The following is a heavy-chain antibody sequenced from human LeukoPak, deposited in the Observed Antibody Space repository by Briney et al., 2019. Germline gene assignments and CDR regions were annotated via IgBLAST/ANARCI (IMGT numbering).Heavy chain of an antibody. Sequence: GASVKVSCKASGGTFSSYAISWVRQAPGQGLEGMGRIIPILGIANYAQKFQGRVTITADKSTSTAYMELSSLRSEDTAVYYCARADATSPFDYWGQGTLVTVSS. CDR1: GGTFSSYA. CDR3: ARADATSPFDY. J-gene: IGHJ4*02. CDR2: IIPILGIA. D-gene: IGHD1-26*01. V-gene: IGHV1-69*04.